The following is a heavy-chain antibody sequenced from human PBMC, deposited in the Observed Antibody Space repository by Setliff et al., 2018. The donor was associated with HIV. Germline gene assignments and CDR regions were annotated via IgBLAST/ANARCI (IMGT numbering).Heavy chain of an antibody. CDR1: DGSFSSDY. Sequence: SETLSLTCTVSDGSFSSDYWTWIRQTPGKGLEWIGYIYYSGSTKYNPSLTSRVTISVDTSKNQFSLRLSSVTAADTAMYYCVRDDYGYNGKGFDYWGPGTLVTVSS. CDR3: VRDDYGYNGKGFDY. J-gene: IGHJ4*02. CDR2: IYYSGST. D-gene: IGHD4-17*01. V-gene: IGHV4-59*12.